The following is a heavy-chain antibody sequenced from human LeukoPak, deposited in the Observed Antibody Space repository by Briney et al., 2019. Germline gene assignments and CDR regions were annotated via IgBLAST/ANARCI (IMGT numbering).Heavy chain of an antibody. CDR3: ARDSLRAAAADYHFPS. Sequence: EASVKVSCKASGYTFTGYYMHWVRQAPGQGLEWMGRINPNGGGTNYAQKFQGRVTMTRDTSISTAYMELSRLRSDDTAVYYCARDSLRAAAADYHFPSWGQGTLVTVSS. J-gene: IGHJ4*02. V-gene: IGHV1-2*06. CDR2: INPNGGGT. CDR1: GYTFTGYY. D-gene: IGHD6-13*01.